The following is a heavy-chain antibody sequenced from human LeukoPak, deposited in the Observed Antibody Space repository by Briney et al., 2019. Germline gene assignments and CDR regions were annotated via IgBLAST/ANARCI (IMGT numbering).Heavy chain of an antibody. Sequence: GASVKVSCKASGYTFTGYYMHWVRQAPGQGLAWMGRINPNSGGTNYAQKFQGRVTMTRDTSISTDYMELSRLGSDDTSVYYCASTYSSGWSGDYWGQGTLVTVSS. CDR3: ASTYSSGWSGDY. D-gene: IGHD6-19*01. J-gene: IGHJ4*02. V-gene: IGHV1-2*06. CDR2: INPNSGGT. CDR1: GYTFTGYY.